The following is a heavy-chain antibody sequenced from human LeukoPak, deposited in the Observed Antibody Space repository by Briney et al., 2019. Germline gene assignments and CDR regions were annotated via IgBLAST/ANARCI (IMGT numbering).Heavy chain of an antibody. V-gene: IGHV3-7*01. Sequence: PGGSLRLSCAASGFTFSSYWMSWVGQAPGKGLEWVANIKQDGSEKYYVDSVKGRFTISRDNAKNSLYLQMNSLRAEDTAVYYCARVGLTTVTFYYYYYMDVWGKGTTVTVSS. D-gene: IGHD4-17*01. J-gene: IGHJ6*03. CDR2: IKQDGSEK. CDR3: ARVGLTTVTFYYYYYMDV. CDR1: GFTFSSYW.